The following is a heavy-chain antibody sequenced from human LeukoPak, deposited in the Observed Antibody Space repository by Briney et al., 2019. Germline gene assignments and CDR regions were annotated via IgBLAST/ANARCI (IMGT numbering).Heavy chain of an antibody. D-gene: IGHD3-3*01. Sequence: PGGSLRLSCAASGFTFNDYAMHWVRHAPGKGLEWVSAVSWNGYSIVYAGSVKGRFTISRDTAKKSLYHQMNSLRAEDTALYYCAKDISYYDFWGGYAERDYYGMDVWGQGTTVTVSS. CDR1: GFTFNDYA. J-gene: IGHJ6*02. CDR2: VSWNGYSI. V-gene: IGHV3-9*01. CDR3: AKDISYYDFWGGYAERDYYGMDV.